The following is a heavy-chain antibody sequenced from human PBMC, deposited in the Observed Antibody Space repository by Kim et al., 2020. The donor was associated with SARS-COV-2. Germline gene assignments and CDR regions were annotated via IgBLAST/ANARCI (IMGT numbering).Heavy chain of an antibody. CDR1: GGTFSSYA. CDR2: IIPIFGTA. J-gene: IGHJ4*02. Sequence: SVKVSCKASGGTFSSYAISWVRQAPGQGLEWMGGIIPIFGTANYAQKFQGRVTITADESTSTAYMELSSLRSEDTAVYYCARDFRNVVVLAAKLEMGYWGQGTLVTVSS. V-gene: IGHV1-69*13. D-gene: IGHD2-15*01. CDR3: ARDFRNVVVLAAKLEMGY.